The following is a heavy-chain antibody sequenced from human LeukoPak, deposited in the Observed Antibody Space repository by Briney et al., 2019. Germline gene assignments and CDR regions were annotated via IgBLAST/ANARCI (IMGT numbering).Heavy chain of an antibody. CDR1: GFTFSSYA. CDR2: ISTSGGST. V-gene: IGHV3-23*01. CDR3: AKPVAGTDYFDY. D-gene: IGHD6-19*01. J-gene: IGHJ4*02. Sequence: GGSLRLSCAASGFTFSSYAMSWVRQAPGKGLEWVSAISTSGGSTYYADSVKGRFTISRDNSKNTLYLQMNSLRAEDTAVYYCAKPVAGTDYFDYWGQGTLVTVSS.